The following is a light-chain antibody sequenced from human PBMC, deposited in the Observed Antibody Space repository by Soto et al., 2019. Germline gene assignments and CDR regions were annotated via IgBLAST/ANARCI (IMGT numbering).Light chain of an antibody. Sequence: QSALTQPPSVSGAPGQRVTISCTGSSSNIGAGYDVHWYQQLPGTAPKLLIYGDSNRPSGVPDRFSGSRSGTSASLAITGLQAEDEADYYCQSYDRSLSGVFGGGTKLTVL. CDR1: SSNIGAGYD. V-gene: IGLV1-40*01. CDR2: GDS. CDR3: QSYDRSLSGV. J-gene: IGLJ3*02.